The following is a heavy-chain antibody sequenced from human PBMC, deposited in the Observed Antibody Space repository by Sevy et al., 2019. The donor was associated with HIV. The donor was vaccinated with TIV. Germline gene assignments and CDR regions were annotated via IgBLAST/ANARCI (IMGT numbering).Heavy chain of an antibody. CDR2: ISSGGRTI. D-gene: IGHD6-25*01. Sequence: GGSLILSCAASGFTFSDYYMSWIRHAPGKGLEWVSYISSGGRTIYYVDSVKGRFTISRDNAKNSLYLQMNSLRAEDTAVYYCARVRVAAADYYFDYWGQGTLVTVSS. J-gene: IGHJ4*02. CDR1: GFTFSDYY. CDR3: ARVRVAAADYYFDY. V-gene: IGHV3-11*01.